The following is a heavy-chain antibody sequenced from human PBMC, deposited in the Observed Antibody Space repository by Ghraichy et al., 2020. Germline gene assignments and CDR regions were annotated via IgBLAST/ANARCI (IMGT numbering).Heavy chain of an antibody. CDR3: ARDSSTFSY. D-gene: IGHD2-2*01. CDR1: GFTFSGST. CDR2: ITSPSNTI. J-gene: IGHJ4*02. V-gene: IGHV3-48*02. Sequence: GGSLRLSCGASGFTFSGSTMSWVRQAPGKGLEWVSSITSPSNTIYYADSVKGRFTISRDNAKNSLFLQMNSLREEDTAVYYCARDSSTFSYWGQGTLVTVSS.